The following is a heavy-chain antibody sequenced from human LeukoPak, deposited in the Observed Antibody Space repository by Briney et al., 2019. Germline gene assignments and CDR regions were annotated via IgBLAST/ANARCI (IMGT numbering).Heavy chain of an antibody. V-gene: IGHV3-21*01. J-gene: IGHJ4*02. CDR1: GFTFCSYS. CDR3: SSIVGY. Sequence: PGGSLRRSSAASGFTFCSYSMNWVRHAPGKGLEGCSSISSSSSYITYSDSLKGRFTIPRNNPNNTPYLHINSLRTEDTTAYYCSSIVGYWGQGTVVTVSS. D-gene: IGHD2-15*01. CDR2: ISSSSSYI.